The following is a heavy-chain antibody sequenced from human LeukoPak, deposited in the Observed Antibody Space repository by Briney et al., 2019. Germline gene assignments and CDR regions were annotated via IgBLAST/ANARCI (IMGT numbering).Heavy chain of an antibody. Sequence: PSETLSLTCTVSGGSISSSSYYWGWIRQPPGKGLEWIGSIYYSGSTHYNPSLKSRVTISVDTSKNQFSLKLSSVTAADTAVYHCARQIWITMVRGAPRGAFDIWGQGTMVTVSS. CDR3: ARQIWITMVRGAPRGAFDI. CDR1: GGSISSSSYY. CDR2: IYYSGST. D-gene: IGHD3-10*01. V-gene: IGHV4-39*01. J-gene: IGHJ3*02.